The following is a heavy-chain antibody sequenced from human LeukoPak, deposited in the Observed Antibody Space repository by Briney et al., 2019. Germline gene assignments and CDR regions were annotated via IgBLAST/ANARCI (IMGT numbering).Heavy chain of an antibody. CDR1: GGSISSYS. D-gene: IGHD3-16*01. CDR3: ARLGYDYVWGSLSVGAFDI. Sequence: SSETLSLTYTVSGGSISSYSWNWIRQRPGKGLEWIGYIYYSGSTNYNPSLKSRVTISVDTSKNQFSLKLSSVTAADTAVYYCARLGYDYVWGSLSVGAFDIWGQGTMVTVSS. CDR2: IYYSGST. V-gene: IGHV4-59*08. J-gene: IGHJ3*02.